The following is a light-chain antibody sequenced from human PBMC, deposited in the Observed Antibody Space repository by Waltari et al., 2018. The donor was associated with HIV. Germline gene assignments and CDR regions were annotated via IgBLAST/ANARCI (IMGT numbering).Light chain of an antibody. CDR2: DHT. V-gene: IGLV1-51*01. CDR1: NSNIGNNY. Sequence: QSVLTQPPSVSAAPGQKVTISCSGSNSNIGNNYVAWYPQFPGTAPKLLIFDHTTRPSGLPHRFSGSTSGTSATRGITGLQSGDEADYYCGTWDNSLKAGVFGGGTRLTVL. CDR3: GTWDNSLKAGV. J-gene: IGLJ3*02.